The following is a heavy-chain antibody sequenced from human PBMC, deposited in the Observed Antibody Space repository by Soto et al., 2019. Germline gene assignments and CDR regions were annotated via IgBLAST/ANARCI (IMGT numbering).Heavy chain of an antibody. J-gene: IGHJ4*02. Sequence: GASVKVSCKASGGTFSSYAISWVRQAPGQGLEWMGGIIPIFGTANYAQKFQGRVTITADESTSTAYMELSSLRSEDTAVYYCARVATVVTHAFDYWGQGTLVTVSS. D-gene: IGHD4-17*01. CDR3: ARVATVVTHAFDY. CDR1: GGTFSSYA. CDR2: IIPIFGTA. V-gene: IGHV1-69*13.